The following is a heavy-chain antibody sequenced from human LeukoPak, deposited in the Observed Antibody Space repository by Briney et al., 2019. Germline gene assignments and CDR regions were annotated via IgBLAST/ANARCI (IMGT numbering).Heavy chain of an antibody. CDR1: GYTFSGYY. V-gene: IGHV1-2*02. CDR2: ISPNTGDT. D-gene: IGHD6-6*01. CDR3: AMPGIAGSSSFGY. Sequence: ASVKVSCKASGYTFSGYYMHWVRQAPGQGLEWMGWISPNTGDTNYAQKFQGRVTMTRDTSITTAHVELSRLTSDDTAVYYCAMPGIAGSSSFGYWGQGTLVTVSS. J-gene: IGHJ4*02.